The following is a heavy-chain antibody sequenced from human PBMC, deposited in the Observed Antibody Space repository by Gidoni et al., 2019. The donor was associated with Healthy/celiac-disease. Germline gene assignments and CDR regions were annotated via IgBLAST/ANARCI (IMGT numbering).Heavy chain of an antibody. Sequence: EVQLVESGGGLVQPGGSLRLSCSASGFTFSSYAMGWVRQSPGKGLEWVSAISGSGGSTYYADSVKGRFTISRDNSKNTLYLQMNSLRAEDTAVYYCAKGKFYDSSGLVDYWGQGTLVTVSS. D-gene: IGHD3-22*01. V-gene: IGHV3-23*04. CDR1: GFTFSSYA. CDR3: AKGKFYDSSGLVDY. CDR2: ISGSGGST. J-gene: IGHJ4*02.